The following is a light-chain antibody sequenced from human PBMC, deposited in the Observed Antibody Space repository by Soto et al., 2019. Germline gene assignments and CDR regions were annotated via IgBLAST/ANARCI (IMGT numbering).Light chain of an antibody. V-gene: IGLV2-18*02. CDR1: SSDVGSYNR. CDR3: SSYTTSNTRQIV. Sequence: QSALTQPPSVSGSPGQSVTISCTGTSSDVGSYNRVSWYRQPPGTAPELMIYGVSNRPSGVSNRFSGSKSDNTASLTISGLQPEDEADYYCSSYTTSNTRQIVFGTGTKVTVL. J-gene: IGLJ1*01. CDR2: GVS.